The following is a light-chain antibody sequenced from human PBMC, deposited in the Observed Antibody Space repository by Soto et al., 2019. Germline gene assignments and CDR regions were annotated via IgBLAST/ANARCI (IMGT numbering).Light chain of an antibody. CDR2: DVS. CDR1: SSDVGHYNY. CDR3: SSLTTSSTFV. J-gene: IGLJ1*01. Sequence: QSVLAQPASVSGSPGQSITISCTGTSSDVGHYNYVSWFQQHPGKVPKLLIYDVSSWPSGIPDRFSGSKSGNTASLTISGLQAEDEAYYDCSSLTTSSTFVFGTGTKVT. V-gene: IGLV2-14*01.